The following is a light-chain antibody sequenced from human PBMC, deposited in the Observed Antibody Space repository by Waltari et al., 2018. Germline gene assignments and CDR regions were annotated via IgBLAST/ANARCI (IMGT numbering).Light chain of an antibody. V-gene: IGKV3-15*01. CDR1: QSVSSN. CDR3: QQYNNWPRT. Sequence: IVMTQSPATLSVSPGERATLSCRASQSVSSNLAWYQQKPGQAPRLLIYGASSRATGIPARFSGSGSGTEFTLTISSLQSEDFAVYYCQQYNNWPRTFGQGPSWRSN. J-gene: IGKJ2*01. CDR2: GAS.